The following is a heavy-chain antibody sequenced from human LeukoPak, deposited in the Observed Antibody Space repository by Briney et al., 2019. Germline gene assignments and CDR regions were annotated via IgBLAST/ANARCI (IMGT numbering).Heavy chain of an antibody. J-gene: IGHJ4*02. V-gene: IGHV4-61*02. D-gene: IGHD1-14*01. CDR1: GGSISSGSYY. CDR2: IYTSGST. CDR3: ARGLDWFEEPN. Sequence: PSQTLSLTCTVSGGSISSGSYYWSWIRQPAGKGLEWIGRIYTSGSTNYNPSLKSRVTISVDTSKNQFSLKLSSVTAADTAVYYCARGLDWFEEPNWGQGTLVTVSS.